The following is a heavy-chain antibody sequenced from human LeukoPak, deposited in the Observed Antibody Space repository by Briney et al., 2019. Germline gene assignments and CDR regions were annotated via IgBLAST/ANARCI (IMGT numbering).Heavy chain of an antibody. CDR1: GFTFSTYA. V-gene: IGHV3-23*01. J-gene: IGHJ6*02. CDR3: ANQEYFGSGNYYGMDV. Sequence: PGGSLRLSCAASGFTFSTYAMSWVRQAPGRGLEWVSAITGSGDRTYLADSVMGRFTISRDNSKNTLYLQMNSLSAEDTAVYYCANQEYFGSGNYYGMDVWGQGTTVTVSS. D-gene: IGHD3-10*01. CDR2: ITGSGDRT.